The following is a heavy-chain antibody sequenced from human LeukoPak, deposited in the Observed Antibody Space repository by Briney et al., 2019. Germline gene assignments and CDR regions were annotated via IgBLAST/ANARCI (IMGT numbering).Heavy chain of an antibody. CDR2: IIPILGIA. CDR1: GGTFSSYA. V-gene: IGHV1-69*04. CDR3: ARDPNYGFDY. Sequence: GSSVKVSCKASGGTFSSYAIGWVRQAPGQGLEWMGRIIPILGIANYAQKFQGRVTITADKSTSTAYMELSSLRSEDTAVYYCARDPNYGFDYWGQGTLVTVSS. J-gene: IGHJ4*02. D-gene: IGHD3-10*01.